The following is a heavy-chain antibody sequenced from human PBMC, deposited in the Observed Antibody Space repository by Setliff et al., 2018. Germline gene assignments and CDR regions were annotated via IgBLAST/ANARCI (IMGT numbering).Heavy chain of an antibody. CDR1: GFTFDDYG. J-gene: IGHJ5*02. V-gene: IGHV3-23*01. D-gene: IGHD3-10*01. Sequence: PGGSLRLSCAAAGFTFDDYGMSWVRQAPGKGLEWVSGIGGRGISTYYADSVKGRFIISRDNSENTLYLQMNSLRAEDTAIYYCARDQSFLGSTQYNWFDPWGQGTLVTVSS. CDR3: ARDQSFLGSTQYNWFDP. CDR2: IGGRGIST.